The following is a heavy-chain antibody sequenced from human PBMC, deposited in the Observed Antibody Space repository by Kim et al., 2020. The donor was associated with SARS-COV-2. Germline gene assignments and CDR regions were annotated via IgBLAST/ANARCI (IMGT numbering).Heavy chain of an antibody. CDR3: ARGGFYFDSGGYPHH. Sequence: ASVKVSCKASGYTLTSNYMHWVRQVPGQGLEWMGIINPRNSTTRYTQKFQGRVTLTRDTSTSTLYMELSSLTSEDTAVYYCARGGFYFDSGGYPHHWGRGTLVTVSS. CDR2: INPRNSTT. J-gene: IGHJ1*01. D-gene: IGHD3-22*01. V-gene: IGHV1-46*01. CDR1: GYTLTSNY.